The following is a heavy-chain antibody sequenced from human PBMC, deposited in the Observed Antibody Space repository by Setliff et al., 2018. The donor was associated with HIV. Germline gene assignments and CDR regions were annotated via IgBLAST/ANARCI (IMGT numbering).Heavy chain of an antibody. CDR3: VMFGISSG. V-gene: IGHV3-74*01. CDR2: INNDTTTM. Sequence: GESLRLSCVASGFTFSRYWMHWVRQAPGQGLMWVSGINNDTTTMTYADSVKGRFSISRDNTKNTLYLQMNGLRGEDTAVYYCVMFGISSGWGQGTQVTVSS. CDR1: GFTFSRYW. D-gene: IGHD6-6*01. J-gene: IGHJ4*02.